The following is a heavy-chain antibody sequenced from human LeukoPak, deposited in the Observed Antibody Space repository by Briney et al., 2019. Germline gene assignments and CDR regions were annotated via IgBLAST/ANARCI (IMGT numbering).Heavy chain of an antibody. CDR1: GFTFSNAW. CDR2: IKQDGSDK. Sequence: GGSLRLSCAASGFTFSNAWMSWVRQAPGKGLEWVANIKQDGSDKYYMESVKGRFTISRDNAKNSLFLEMNSLRAEDTAMYFCARDLDYWGQGTLVTVSS. J-gene: IGHJ4*02. CDR3: ARDLDY. V-gene: IGHV3-7*04.